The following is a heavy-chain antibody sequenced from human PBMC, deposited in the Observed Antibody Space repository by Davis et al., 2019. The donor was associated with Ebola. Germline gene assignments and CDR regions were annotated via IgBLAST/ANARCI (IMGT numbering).Heavy chain of an antibody. CDR1: GYTFTSYG. Sequence: ASVKISCKASGYTFTSYGIIWVRQAPGQGLEWMGWISAYNGNTNYAQKLQGRVTMTTDTSTSTANMELRSMRSDDTAVYYCARDGSIVVVVAATGNYYYGMDVWVKGTTVTVSS. CDR2: ISAYNGNT. CDR3: ARDGSIVVVVAATGNYYYGMDV. D-gene: IGHD2-15*01. J-gene: IGHJ6*04. V-gene: IGHV1-18*01.